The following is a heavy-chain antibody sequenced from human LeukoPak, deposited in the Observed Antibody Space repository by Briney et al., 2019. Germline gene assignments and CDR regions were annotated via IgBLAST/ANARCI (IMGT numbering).Heavy chain of an antibody. J-gene: IGHJ4*02. D-gene: IGHD2-15*01. CDR3: AREGCSGGSCSGDY. CDR1: GYTFTSYA. Sequence: ASVKVSRKASGYTFTSYAMNWVRQAPGQGLEWMGWINTNTGNPTYAQGFTGRFVFSLDTSVSTAYLQISSLKAEDTAVYYCAREGCSGGSCSGDYWGQGTLVTVSS. CDR2: INTNTGNP. V-gene: IGHV7-4-1*02.